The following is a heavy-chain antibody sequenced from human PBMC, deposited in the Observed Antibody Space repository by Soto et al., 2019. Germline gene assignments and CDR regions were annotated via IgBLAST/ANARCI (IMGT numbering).Heavy chain of an antibody. J-gene: IGHJ4*02. CDR1: GYTFTGYY. Sequence: QVQLVQSGAEVKKPGASVKVSCKASGYTFTGYYMLWVRQAPGQGLEWMGWINPNSGGTNYAQKFQGRVTMTRDTSISTAYMELSRLRSDDTAVYYCARDSYLHYFLRNPLDYWGQGTLVTVSS. CDR3: ARDSYLHYFLRNPLDY. D-gene: IGHD5-18*01. CDR2: INPNSGGT. V-gene: IGHV1-2*02.